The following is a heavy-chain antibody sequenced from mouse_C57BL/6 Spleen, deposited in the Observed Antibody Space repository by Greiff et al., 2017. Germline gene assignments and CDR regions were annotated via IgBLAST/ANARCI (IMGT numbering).Heavy chain of an antibody. CDR1: GFTFSDYG. Sequence: EVKLMESGGGLVKPGGSLKLSCAASGFTFSDYGMHWVRQAPEKGLEWVAYISSGSGTIYYADTLKGRFTIPRDNAKNTLYHQMTSLRTEDTAVYYCSNDGDGGSMDYWGQGTSVTVSS. J-gene: IGHJ4*01. CDR2: ISSGSGTI. CDR3: SNDGDGGSMDY. D-gene: IGHD2-3*01. V-gene: IGHV5-17*01.